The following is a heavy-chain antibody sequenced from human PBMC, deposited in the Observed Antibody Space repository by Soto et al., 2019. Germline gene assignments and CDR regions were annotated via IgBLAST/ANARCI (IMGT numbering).Heavy chain of an antibody. CDR2: ISGSGGST. V-gene: IGHV3-23*01. CDR1: GFTFSSYA. CDR3: AKDLGTDFWSGYYTDYYGMDV. J-gene: IGHJ6*02. Sequence: GGSLRLSCAASGFTFSSYAMSWVRQAPGKGLEWVSAISGSGGSTYYADSVKGRFTISRDNSKNTLYLQMNSLRAEDTAVYYCAKDLGTDFWSGYYTDYYGMDVWGQGTTVTVSS. D-gene: IGHD3-3*01.